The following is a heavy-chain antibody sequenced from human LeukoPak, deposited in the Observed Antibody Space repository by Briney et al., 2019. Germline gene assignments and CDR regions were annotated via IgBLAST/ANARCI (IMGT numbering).Heavy chain of an antibody. J-gene: IGHJ3*02. D-gene: IGHD6-19*01. V-gene: IGHV3-48*03. CDR3: ADSSGWYEDAFDI. CDR1: GFTFSSYE. Sequence: GGSLRLSCAASGFTFSSYEMNWVRQAPGKGLEWVSYISSSGSAIYYADSVKGRFTISRDNAKNSLYLQMNSLRAEDTAVYYCADSSGWYEDAFDIWGQGTMVTVSS. CDR2: ISSSGSAI.